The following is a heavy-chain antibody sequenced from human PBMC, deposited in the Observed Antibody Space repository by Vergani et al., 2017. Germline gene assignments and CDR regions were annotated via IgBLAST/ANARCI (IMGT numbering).Heavy chain of an antibody. CDR2: IYSGGST. V-gene: IGHV3-53*01. CDR3: ARETRDGYNVEFLFGSEV. J-gene: IGHJ3*01. Sequence: EVQLVESGGGLIQPGGSLRLSCAASGFTVSSNYMSWVRQAPGKGLEWVSVIYSGGSTYYADSVKGRFTISRDNSKNTLYLQMNSLRAEDTAVYYCARETRDGYNVEFLFGSEVWGQGTMVTVSS. CDR1: GFTVSSNY. D-gene: IGHD5-24*01.